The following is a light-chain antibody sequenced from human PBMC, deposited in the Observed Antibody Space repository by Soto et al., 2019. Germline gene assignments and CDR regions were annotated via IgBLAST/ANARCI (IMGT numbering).Light chain of an antibody. Sequence: AIHMTQSPSSLSATVGDRVAISCRASQDIRNTLAWYQQKPGKAPKLLIYDASSLESGVPSRFSGSGSGTEFTLTISSLQPDDFATYYCQQYGVMWTFGQGTKVDIK. CDR2: DAS. V-gene: IGKV1-13*02. J-gene: IGKJ1*01. CDR1: QDIRNT. CDR3: QQYGVMWT.